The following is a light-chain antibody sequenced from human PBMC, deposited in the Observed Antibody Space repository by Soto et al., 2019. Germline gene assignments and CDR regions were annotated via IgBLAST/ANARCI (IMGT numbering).Light chain of an antibody. CDR2: EVS. J-gene: IGLJ3*02. V-gene: IGLV2-14*01. CDR1: SSDVGGYNY. Sequence: QSALTQPASVSGSPGQSITISCTGTSSDVGGYNYVSWYQQHPGTAPKLMISEVSNRPSGVSDRFSGSRSGNTASLTISGLQAEDESDYYCISYTSSSTWVFGVGTQLTVL. CDR3: ISYTSSSTWV.